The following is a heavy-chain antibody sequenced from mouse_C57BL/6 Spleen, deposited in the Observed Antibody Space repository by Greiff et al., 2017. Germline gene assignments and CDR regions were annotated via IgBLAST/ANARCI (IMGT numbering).Heavy chain of an antibody. CDR3: AREIYYYGSSYFLDY. D-gene: IGHD1-1*01. Sequence: EVMLVESGGGLVKPGGSLKLSCAASGFTFSDYGMHWVRQAPEKGLEWVAYISSGSSTIYYADTVKGRFTISRDNAKNTLFLQMTSLRSEDTAMYYCAREIYYYGSSYFLDYWGQGTTLTVSS. V-gene: IGHV5-17*01. CDR2: ISSGSSTI. J-gene: IGHJ2*01. CDR1: GFTFSDYG.